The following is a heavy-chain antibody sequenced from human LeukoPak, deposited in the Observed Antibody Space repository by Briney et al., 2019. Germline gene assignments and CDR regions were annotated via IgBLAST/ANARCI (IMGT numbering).Heavy chain of an antibody. D-gene: IGHD2-2*01. Sequence: GGSLRLSCTASGFTFSTYSMNWVRQASGRGLEWVSYISGSSTTIYYADSVKGRFTISRDNAKNSLYLQMNSLRDEDTAVYYCARDVLSYGDSGVDYWGQGTLVTVSS. J-gene: IGHJ4*02. CDR1: GFTFSTYS. CDR3: ARDVLSYGDSGVDY. CDR2: ISGSSTTI. V-gene: IGHV3-48*02.